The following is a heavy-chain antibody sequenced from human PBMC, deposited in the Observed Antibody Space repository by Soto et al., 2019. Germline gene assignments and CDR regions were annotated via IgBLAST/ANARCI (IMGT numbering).Heavy chain of an antibody. Sequence: PGGSLRLSCAASGFTFSSYGMHWVRQAPGKGLEWVAVISYDGSNKYYADSVKGRFTISRDNSKNTLYLQMNSLRAEDTAVYYCAKPLGLRYFDWLSPFDYWGQGTLVTVSS. V-gene: IGHV3-30*18. CDR2: ISYDGSNK. J-gene: IGHJ4*02. CDR1: GFTFSSYG. CDR3: AKPLGLRYFDWLSPFDY. D-gene: IGHD3-9*01.